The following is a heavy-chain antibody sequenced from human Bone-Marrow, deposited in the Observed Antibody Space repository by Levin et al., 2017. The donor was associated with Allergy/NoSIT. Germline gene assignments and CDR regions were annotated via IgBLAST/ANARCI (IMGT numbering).Heavy chain of an antibody. V-gene: IGHV5-51*01. CDR3: ASNHYDDTGFPLNYFDY. Sequence: TGGSLRLSCKGSGDNFSNYWIGWVRQMPGKGLEWMGSIYPIDSDTAYSPSFQGQVIISADKSISTAYLQWSSLKASDTAMYYCASNHYDDTGFPLNYFDYWGQGTLVTVSA. D-gene: IGHD3-22*01. CDR2: IYPIDSDT. CDR1: GDNFSNYW. J-gene: IGHJ4*02.